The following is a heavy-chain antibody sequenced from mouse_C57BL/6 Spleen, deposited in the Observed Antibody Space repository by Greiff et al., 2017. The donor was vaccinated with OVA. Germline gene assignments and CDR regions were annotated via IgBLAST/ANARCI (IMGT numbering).Heavy chain of an antibody. CDR2: IYPGDGDT. V-gene: IGHV1-82*01. J-gene: IGHJ2*01. CDR3: ARSSTGKGYFDY. CDR1: GYAFSSSW. D-gene: IGHD4-1*01. Sequence: QVQLQQSGPELVKPGASVKISCKASGYAFSSSWMNWVKQRPGKGLEWIGRIYPGDGDTNYNGKFKGKATLTADKSSSTAYMQLSSLTSEDSAVYYCARSSTGKGYFDYWGQGTTLTVSS.